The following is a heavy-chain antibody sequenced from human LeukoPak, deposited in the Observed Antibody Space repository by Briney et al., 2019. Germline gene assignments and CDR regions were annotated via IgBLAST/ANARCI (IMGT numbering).Heavy chain of an antibody. CDR1: GFTFSSFG. J-gene: IGHJ6*03. D-gene: IGHD3-10*01. Sequence: PGGSLRLSCAASGFTFSSFGMNWVRQAPGKGPEWLSYISGSGSTKYYADSVKGRFTISRDNAKNSLFLQPNSLRAEDTALYYCARVRPYSETNYDPYYYYVDVWGKGTTVTVSS. CDR3: ARVRPYSETNYDPYYYYVDV. V-gene: IGHV3-48*03. CDR2: ISGSGSTK.